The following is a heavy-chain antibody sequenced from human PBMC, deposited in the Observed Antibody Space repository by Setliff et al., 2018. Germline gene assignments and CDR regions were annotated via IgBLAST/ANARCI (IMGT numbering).Heavy chain of an antibody. CDR3: ARQRYYDTTGKAFDI. D-gene: IGHD3-22*01. Sequence: GGSLRLSCAASGFTFSSYSMNWVRQAPGKGLEWVSSISSSSSYIYYADSVKGRFTISRDNATNSLYLQMTYLRAEDTAVYYCARQRYYDTTGKAFDIWGQGTMVTVSS. V-gene: IGHV3-21*01. J-gene: IGHJ3*02. CDR1: GFTFSSYS. CDR2: ISSSSSYI.